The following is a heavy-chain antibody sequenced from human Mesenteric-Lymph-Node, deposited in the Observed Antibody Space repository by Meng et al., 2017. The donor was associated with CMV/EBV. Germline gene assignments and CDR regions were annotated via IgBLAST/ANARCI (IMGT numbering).Heavy chain of an antibody. D-gene: IGHD3-3*01. V-gene: IGHV3-30-3*01. CDR3: ARGHYDFWSGYYTAYYYGMDV. Sequence: GESLKISCAASGFTFSSYAMHWVRQAPGKGLEWVAVISYDGSNKYYADSVKGRFTISRDNSKNTLYLQMNSLRAEDTAVYYCARGHYDFWSGYYTAYYYGMDVWGQGTTVTSP. J-gene: IGHJ6*02. CDR2: ISYDGSNK. CDR1: GFTFSSYA.